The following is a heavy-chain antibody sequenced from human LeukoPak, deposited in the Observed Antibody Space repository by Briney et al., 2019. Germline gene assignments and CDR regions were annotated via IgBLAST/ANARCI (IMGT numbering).Heavy chain of an antibody. Sequence: SQTLSLTCTVSGGSISSSSYYWGWIRQPPGKGLEWIGSIYYSGSTYYNPSLKSRVTISVDTSKNQFSLKLSSVTAADTAVYYCARGGRYCSGGSCYSSFDPWGQGTLVTVSS. CDR3: ARGGRYCSGGSCYSSFDP. CDR1: GGSISSSSYY. J-gene: IGHJ5*02. D-gene: IGHD2-15*01. CDR2: IYYSGST. V-gene: IGHV4-39*07.